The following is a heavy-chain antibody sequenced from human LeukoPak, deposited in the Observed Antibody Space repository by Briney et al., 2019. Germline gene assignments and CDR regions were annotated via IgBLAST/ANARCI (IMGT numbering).Heavy chain of an antibody. Sequence: PGRSLRLSCGGSGFNFKNYGLHWVRQAPGKGLEWVAGMSYDGGHIYYGDSVKGRFTISRDNSKDTVYVEMNSLRPADTAVYYCAKGCSSTSCAIEFDSWGQGTLVTVSS. V-gene: IGHV3-30*18. J-gene: IGHJ4*02. D-gene: IGHD2-2*01. CDR2: MSYDGGHI. CDR3: AKGCSSTSCAIEFDS. CDR1: GFNFKNYG.